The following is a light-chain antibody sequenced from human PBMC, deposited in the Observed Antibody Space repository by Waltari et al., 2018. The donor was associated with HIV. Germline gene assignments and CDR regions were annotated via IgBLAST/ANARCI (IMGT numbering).Light chain of an antibody. Sequence: QSVLTQPPSASGTPGQRIPISCSASSSKIGHNYVHWSQHLPGTAPKLLIYRNNQRASGVPDRFSGSKSGTSASLAISGLRSEDEADYYCVTWADRSSGPVVFGGGTKVTVL. J-gene: IGLJ2*01. CDR3: VTWADRSSGPVV. CDR2: RNN. V-gene: IGLV1-47*01. CDR1: SSKIGHNY.